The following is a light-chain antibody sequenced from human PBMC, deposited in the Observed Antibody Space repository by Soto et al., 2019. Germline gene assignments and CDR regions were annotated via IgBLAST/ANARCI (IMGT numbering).Light chain of an antibody. CDR3: SSYSSNNILSYV. V-gene: IGLV2-14*03. CDR2: EVN. Sequence: QSVLTQPASVSGAPGQSITISCTGTSNDVGGYKYVPWYQQRPGTAPKLIMFEVNNRPSGVSDRFSGSRSANTASLTISGLQAQDEADYYCSSYSSNNILSYVFGTGTKLTVL. CDR1: SNDVGGYKY. J-gene: IGLJ1*01.